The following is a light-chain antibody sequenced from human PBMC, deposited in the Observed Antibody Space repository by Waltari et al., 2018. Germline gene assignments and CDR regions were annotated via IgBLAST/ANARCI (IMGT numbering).Light chain of an antibody. CDR1: QSLLSSNGNNY. V-gene: IGKV2-28*01. Sequence: DIVMTQSPLSLPVTPGEPASTSCRSSQSLLSSNGNNYLDWYLQKPGQSPQLLIYLGSNRASGVPDRFSGSGSGTDFTLKISRVEAEDVGVYYCAQVLHTPLTFGGGTKVEIK. J-gene: IGKJ4*01. CDR2: LGS. CDR3: AQVLHTPLT.